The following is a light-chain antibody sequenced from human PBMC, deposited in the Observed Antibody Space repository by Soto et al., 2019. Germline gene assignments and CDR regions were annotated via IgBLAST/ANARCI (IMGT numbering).Light chain of an antibody. CDR3: SSFTGPTTLDV. Sequence: QSALTQPASVSGSPGQSVTISCTGTSSDVGAYKYVSWYQKHPGKAPKLMIYGVSNRPSGISNRFSGSKSGNTAFLTISGLQPEDEAVYYCSSFTGPTTLDVFGTGTKLTV. CDR1: SSDVGAYKY. V-gene: IGLV2-14*03. J-gene: IGLJ1*01. CDR2: GVS.